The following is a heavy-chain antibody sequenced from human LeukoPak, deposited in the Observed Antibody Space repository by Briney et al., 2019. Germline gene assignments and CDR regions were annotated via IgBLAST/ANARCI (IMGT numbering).Heavy chain of an antibody. V-gene: IGHV3-64D*06. Sequence: PGGSLRLSCSVSGFTFSTYVMHGVRQAPGKGLEYVSAISSNGDNTYYADSVKGRFTISRDNSKNTLYLQMSSLRADDTAVYYCVRGTGYWGQGTPVTVSS. CDR3: VRGTGY. CDR1: GFTFSTYV. CDR2: ISSNGDNT. J-gene: IGHJ4*02.